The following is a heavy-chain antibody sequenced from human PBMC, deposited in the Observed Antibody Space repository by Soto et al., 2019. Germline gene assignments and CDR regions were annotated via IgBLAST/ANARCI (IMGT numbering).Heavy chain of an antibody. V-gene: IGHV1-2*04. D-gene: IGHD2-2*01. CDR1: GYTFTGYY. CDR3: ARAGRVVVPAAIRKGFDP. CDR2: INPNSGGT. J-gene: IGHJ5*02. Sequence: ASVKVSCKASGYTFTGYYMHWVRQAPGQGLEWMGWINPNSGGTNYVQKFQGWVTMTRDTSISTAYMELSRLRSDDTAVFYCARAGRVVVPAAIRKGFDPWGQGTLVTVSS.